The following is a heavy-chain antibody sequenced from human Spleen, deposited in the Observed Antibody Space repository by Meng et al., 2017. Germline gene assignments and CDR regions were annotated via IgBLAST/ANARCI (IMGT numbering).Heavy chain of an antibody. V-gene: IGHV3-21*01. CDR3: ARDPAASYYYAY. D-gene: IGHD6-25*01. J-gene: IGHJ4*02. Sequence: GGSLRLSCAASGFTFSSYSMNWVRQAPGKGLEWVSSISSSSSYIYYADSVKGRFTISRDNAKNSLYLQMNSLRAEDTAVYYCARDPAASYYYAYWGQGTLVTVSS. CDR2: ISSSSSYI. CDR1: GFTFSSYS.